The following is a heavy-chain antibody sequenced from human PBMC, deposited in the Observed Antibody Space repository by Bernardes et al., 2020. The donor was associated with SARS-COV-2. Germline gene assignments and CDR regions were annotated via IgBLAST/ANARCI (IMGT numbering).Heavy chain of an antibody. Sequence: SEPLYLTCIVSGGSISSHYWSWIRRPPGKGLEWIGYIYYSGSTNYNPSLKSRVTISVDRSKTQFSLKLSSVTAADTAVYYCARSDSSGLLGFLGAFDIWGQGTMVTVSS. CDR3: ARSDSSGLLGFLGAFDI. CDR2: IYYSGST. V-gene: IGHV4-59*11. CDR1: GGSISSHY. D-gene: IGHD3-10*01. J-gene: IGHJ3*02.